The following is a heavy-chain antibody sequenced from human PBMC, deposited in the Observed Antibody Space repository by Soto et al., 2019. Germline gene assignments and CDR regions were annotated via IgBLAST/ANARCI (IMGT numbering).Heavy chain of an antibody. V-gene: IGHV4-59*01. CDR2: IYYSGST. CDR1: DGSISSYY. J-gene: IGHJ6*03. CDR3: ARSPLKRATSESYYYMDV. Sequence: QVQLQESGPGLVKPSETLSLTCTVSDGSISSYYWSWIRQPPGKGLEWIGYIYYSGSTNYNPSLKSRVTISVDTSKNQFSLKLSSVTAADTAVYYCARSPLKRATSESYYYMDVWGKGTTVTVSS.